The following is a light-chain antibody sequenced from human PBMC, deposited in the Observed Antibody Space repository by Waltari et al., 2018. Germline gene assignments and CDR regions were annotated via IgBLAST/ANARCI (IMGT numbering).Light chain of an antibody. CDR3: QQRSKWPRT. V-gene: IGKV3-11*01. CDR1: QSISSD. J-gene: IGKJ1*01. Sequence: EIVLTQSPATLSLSPGERATPSCRASQSISSDLGWYQQKPGQAPRLLIYDASNRATGIPARFRGSGSGTDFTLTISSLEPEDIAVYYCQQRSKWPRTFGQGTKVEIK. CDR2: DAS.